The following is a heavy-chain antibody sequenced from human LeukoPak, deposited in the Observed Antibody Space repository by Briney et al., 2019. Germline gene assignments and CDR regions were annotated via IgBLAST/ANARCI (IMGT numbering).Heavy chain of an antibody. CDR1: GHSISSGYY. J-gene: IGHJ4*02. CDR2: IYHSGST. D-gene: IGHD6-13*01. Sequence: SETLSLTCAVSGHSISSGYYWGWIRQPPGKGLEWIGSIYHSGSTYYNPSLKSGVTISVDTSKNQFSLKLSSVTAADTAVYYCASRSIAAAGWYYFDYWGQGTLVTVSS. CDR3: ASRSIAAAGWYYFDY. V-gene: IGHV4-38-2*01.